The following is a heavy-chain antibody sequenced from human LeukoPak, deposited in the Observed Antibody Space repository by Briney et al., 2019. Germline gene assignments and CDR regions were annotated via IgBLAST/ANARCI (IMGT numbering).Heavy chain of an antibody. CDR3: AKRSGGPSPFDY. J-gene: IGHJ4*02. V-gene: IGHV3-20*04. CDR1: GFTFDDYG. Sequence: GGSLRLSCAASGFTFDDYGMSWVRQAPGKGLEWVSGINWNGGSTGYADSVKGRFTISRDNAKNSLYLQMNSLRAEDTALYYCAKRSGGPSPFDYWGQRALVTVSS. CDR2: INWNGGST. D-gene: IGHD3-3*01.